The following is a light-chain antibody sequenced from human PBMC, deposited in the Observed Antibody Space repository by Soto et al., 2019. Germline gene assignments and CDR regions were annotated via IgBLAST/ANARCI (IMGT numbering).Light chain of an antibody. Sequence: DIVLTQSPGTLSLSPGERATLSCRASQSVSSSYLAWYQQKPGQATRLLIYGASSRATGIPDRCSGSGSGTDFTLTISRLEPEDFAVYYCQQYGSSPAITFGQGTRLEIK. CDR2: GAS. CDR1: QSVSSSY. CDR3: QQYGSSPAIT. J-gene: IGKJ5*01. V-gene: IGKV3-20*01.